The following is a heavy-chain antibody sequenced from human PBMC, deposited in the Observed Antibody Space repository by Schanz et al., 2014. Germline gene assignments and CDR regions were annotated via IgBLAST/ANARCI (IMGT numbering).Heavy chain of an antibody. Sequence: EVQVVESGGGLVQPGGSLRLSCAASGFTFSRSNMNWVRQAPGKGLEWVSYISESSSTINYADSVKGRFTISRDNAKNSLFLQMNSLRDEDTAVYYCARDRDQWDGNFCDFWGQGTLVTVSS. CDR3: ARDRDQWDGNFCDF. J-gene: IGHJ4*02. D-gene: IGHD1-26*01. CDR2: ISESSSTI. CDR1: GFTFSRSN. V-gene: IGHV3-48*02.